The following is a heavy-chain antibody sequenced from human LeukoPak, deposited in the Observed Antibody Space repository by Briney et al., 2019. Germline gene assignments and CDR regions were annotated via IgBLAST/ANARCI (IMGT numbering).Heavy chain of an antibody. D-gene: IGHD6-13*01. V-gene: IGHV1-46*01. CDR2: INPDGGNT. J-gene: IGHJ6*02. CDR3: ARDSSSWSYYYYSMDV. Sequence: ASVKVSCKASGYTFITYYMHWVRQAPGQGLEWVGQINPDGGNTRYAQRFHGRVILSTDMSTSTVYMEVSSLRSDDTAVYYCARDSSSWSYYYYSMDVWGQGTTVTVSS. CDR1: GYTFITYY.